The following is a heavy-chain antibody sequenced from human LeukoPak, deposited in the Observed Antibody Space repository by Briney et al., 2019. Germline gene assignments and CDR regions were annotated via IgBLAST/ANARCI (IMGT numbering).Heavy chain of an antibody. D-gene: IGHD3-22*01. J-gene: IGHJ6*02. CDR3: ARDSNTYYYDSSGPPV. V-gene: IGHV1-69*13. CDR2: IIPIFGTA. CDR1: GGTFSSYA. Sequence: SVKVSCKASGGTFSSYAISWVRQAPGQGLEWMGGIIPIFGTANYAQKFQGRVTITADESTSTAYMELSGLRSEDTAVYYCARDSNTYYYDSSGPPVWGQGTTVTVSS.